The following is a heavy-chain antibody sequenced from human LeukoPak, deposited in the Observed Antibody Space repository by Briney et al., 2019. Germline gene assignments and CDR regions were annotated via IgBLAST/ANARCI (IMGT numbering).Heavy chain of an antibody. V-gene: IGHV4-59*08. CDR3: ARHRAYSSSSPFDY. D-gene: IGHD6-6*01. Sequence: PSETLSLTCSVSGGSISSLYWSWNRQPPGKGLEWIGYIYYTGRTNYNPSLKSRVTMFVDMSKNQFSLRLSSVTAADTAVYYCARHRAYSSSSPFDYWGQGTLVTVSS. CDR2: IYYTGRT. J-gene: IGHJ4*02. CDR1: GGSISSLY.